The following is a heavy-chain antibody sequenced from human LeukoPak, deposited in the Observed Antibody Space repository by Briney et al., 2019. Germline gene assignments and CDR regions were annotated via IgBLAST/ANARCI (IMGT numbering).Heavy chain of an antibody. CDR3: ARDRHAFDI. Sequence: PSETLSLTCTVSGYSISSGYYWGWIRQPPGKGLEWIGSIYHSGSTYYNPSLKSRVTISVDTSKNQFSLKLSSVTAADTAVYYCARDRHAFDIWGQGTMVTVSS. V-gene: IGHV4-38-2*02. J-gene: IGHJ3*02. CDR1: GYSISSGYY. CDR2: IYHSGST.